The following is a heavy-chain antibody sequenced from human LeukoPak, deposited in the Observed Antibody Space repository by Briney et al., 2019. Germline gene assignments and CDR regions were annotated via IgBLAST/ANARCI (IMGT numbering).Heavy chain of an antibody. CDR1: GFTFSSYA. J-gene: IGHJ4*02. CDR3: AKDLVAGFDY. CDR2: IWYDGSNK. Sequence: PGGSLRLSCAASGFTFSSYAMSWVRQAPGKGLEWVAVIWYDGSNKYYADSVKGRFTISRDNSKNTLYLQMNSLRAEDAAVYYCAKDLVAGFDYWGQGTLVTVSS. V-gene: IGHV3-33*06. D-gene: IGHD2-15*01.